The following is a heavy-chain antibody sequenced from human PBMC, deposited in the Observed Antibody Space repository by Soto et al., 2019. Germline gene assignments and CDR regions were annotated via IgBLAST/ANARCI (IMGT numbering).Heavy chain of an antibody. Sequence: GSLRLSCAASGFTFSSYSMNWVRQAPGKGLEWVSSISSSSSYIYYADSVKGRFTISRDNAKNSLYLQMNSLRAEDTAVYYCAIGTYYYDSSGYYLVYWGQGTLVTVSS. CDR2: ISSSSSYI. CDR1: GFTFSSYS. CDR3: AIGTYYYDSSGYYLVY. D-gene: IGHD3-22*01. J-gene: IGHJ4*02. V-gene: IGHV3-21*01.